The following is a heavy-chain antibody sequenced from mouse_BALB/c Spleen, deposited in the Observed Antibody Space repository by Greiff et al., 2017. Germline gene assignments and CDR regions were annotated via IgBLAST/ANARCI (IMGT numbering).Heavy chain of an antibody. CDR2: IDPANGNT. D-gene: IGHD2-3*01. V-gene: IGHV14-3*02. J-gene: IGHJ3*01. CDR3: ASHYDGYPWFAY. CDR1: GFNIKDTY. Sequence: VQLQQSGAELVKPGASVKLSCTASGFNIKDTYMHWVKQRPEQGLEWIGRIDPANGNTKYDPKFQGKATITADTSSNTAYLQLSSLTSEDTAVYYCASHYDGYPWFAYWGQGTLVTVSA.